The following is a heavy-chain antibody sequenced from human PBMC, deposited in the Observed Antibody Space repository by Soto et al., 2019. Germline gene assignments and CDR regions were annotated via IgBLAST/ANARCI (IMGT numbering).Heavy chain of an antibody. J-gene: IGHJ4*02. V-gene: IGHV3-30*18. CDR2: ISYDGRNK. CDR3: AKDPYYYGSGIHDY. CDR1: GFTFSSYG. D-gene: IGHD3-10*01. Sequence: QVQLVESGGGVVQPGRSLRLSCAASGFTFSSYGMHWVRQAPGKGLEWVAVISYDGRNKYYADSVKGRFTISRDNSKNTLYLQMNSLRAEDTAVYYCAKDPYYYGSGIHDYWGQGTLVTVSS.